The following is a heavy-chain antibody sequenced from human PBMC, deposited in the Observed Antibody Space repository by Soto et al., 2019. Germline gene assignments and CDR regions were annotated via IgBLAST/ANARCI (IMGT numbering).Heavy chain of an antibody. J-gene: IGHJ4*02. CDR1: GGSISTYY. CDR2: MYNTGST. D-gene: IGHD6-13*01. CDR3: ARHSSSWPIFDY. V-gene: IGHV4-59*01. Sequence: PSETLSLTCTVAGGSISTYYWSWIRQPPGKGLEWIGYMYNTGSTIYNPSLKSRVTISVDTSKNQFSLKLNSVTAADTAVYYCARHSSSWPIFDYWGQGTLVTVSS.